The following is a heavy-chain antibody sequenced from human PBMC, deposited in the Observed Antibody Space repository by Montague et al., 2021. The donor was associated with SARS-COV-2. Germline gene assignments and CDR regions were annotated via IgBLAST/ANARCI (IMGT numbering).Heavy chain of an antibody. J-gene: IGHJ3*02. Sequence: SETLSLTCTVSGGSISSYYWSWIRQHPGKGLEWIGYIYYSGSTNXXPSLKSGVTISVDTSKNQFSLKLSSVTAADTAVYYCARGSGWMGNAFDIWGQGTMVTVSS. V-gene: IGHV4-59*01. CDR2: IYYSGST. CDR3: ARGSGWMGNAFDI. CDR1: GGSISSYY. D-gene: IGHD6-19*01.